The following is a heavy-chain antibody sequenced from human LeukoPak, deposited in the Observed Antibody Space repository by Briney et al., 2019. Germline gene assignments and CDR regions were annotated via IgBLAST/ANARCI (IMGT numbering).Heavy chain of an antibody. D-gene: IGHD3-16*01. CDR3: ARRLVLDV. J-gene: IGHJ3*01. V-gene: IGHV3-53*01. CDR2: MYSNGRT. Sequence: PGGSLRLSCAASGFSVSGNYMNWVRQAPGKGLEWVSVMYSNGRTYYADSVEGRFTISRDNSKNTLYLQMNSLRAEDTARYYCARRLVLDVWGQGTMVTVSS. CDR1: GFSVSGNY.